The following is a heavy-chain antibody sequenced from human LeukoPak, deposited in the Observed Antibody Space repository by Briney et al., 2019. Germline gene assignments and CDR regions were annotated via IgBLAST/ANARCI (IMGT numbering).Heavy chain of an antibody. J-gene: IGHJ6*02. CDR3: ASYYYYYGMDV. CDR2: IYSGGST. Sequence: GGSLRLSCAASGFTVSSNYMSWVRQAPGKGLEWVSVIYSGGSTYYADSVKGRFTISRDNSKNTLYLQMNSLRAGDTAVYYCASYYYYYGMDVWGQGTTVTVSS. CDR1: GFTVSSNY. V-gene: IGHV3-53*01.